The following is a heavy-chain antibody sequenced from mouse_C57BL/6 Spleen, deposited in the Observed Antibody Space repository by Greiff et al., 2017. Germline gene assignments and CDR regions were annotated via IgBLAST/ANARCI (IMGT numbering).Heavy chain of an antibody. CDR3: AKNYGSSYYAMDY. J-gene: IGHJ4*01. V-gene: IGHV2-5*01. D-gene: IGHD1-1*01. Sequence: QVQLQQSGPGLVQPSQSLSITCTVSGFSLTSYGVHWVRQSPGKGLEWLGVIWRGGSTDYNAAFMSRLSITKDNSKSQVFFKMNSLQADDTAIYYCAKNYGSSYYAMDYWGQGTSVTVSS. CDR2: IWRGGST. CDR1: GFSLTSYG.